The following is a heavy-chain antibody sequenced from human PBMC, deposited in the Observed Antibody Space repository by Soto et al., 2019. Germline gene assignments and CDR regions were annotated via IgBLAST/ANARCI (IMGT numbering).Heavy chain of an antibody. CDR1: GYTFTSYD. D-gene: IGHD3-16*02. V-gene: IGHV1-8*01. J-gene: IGHJ6*03. Sequence: ASVKVSCKASGYTFTSYDINWVRQATGQGLEWMGWMNPNSGNTGYAQKFQGRVTMTRNTSISTAYMELSSLRSEDTAVYYCARGVVGYDYIWGSYRYDPDYYYYMDVWGKGTTVTVSS. CDR2: MNPNSGNT. CDR3: ARGVVGYDYIWGSYRYDPDYYYYMDV.